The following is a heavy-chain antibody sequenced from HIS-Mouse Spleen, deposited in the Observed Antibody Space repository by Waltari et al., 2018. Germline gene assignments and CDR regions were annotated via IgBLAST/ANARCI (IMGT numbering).Heavy chain of an antibody. V-gene: IGHV4-39*07. CDR3: AREIPYSSSWYDWYFDL. D-gene: IGHD6-13*01. CDR2: IYYSGST. Sequence: QLQLQESGPGLVKPSETLSLTCTVSGGSISSSSYYWGWIRQPPGKGLEWIGSIYYSGSTYYNPSLKSRVTISAATSKNQFSLKLRSVTAADTAVYYCAREIPYSSSWYDWYFDLWGRGTLVTVSS. CDR1: GGSISSSSYY. J-gene: IGHJ2*01.